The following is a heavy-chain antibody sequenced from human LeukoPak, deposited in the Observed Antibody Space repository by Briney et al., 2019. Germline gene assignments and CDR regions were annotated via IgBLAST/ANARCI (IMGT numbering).Heavy chain of an antibody. D-gene: IGHD1-26*01. J-gene: IGHJ3*02. CDR3: AKSRSFSRGAFDI. CDR1: GFSFRTYF. CDR2: ISGSGGST. Sequence: PGGSLRLSCAASGFSFRTYFMMWVRQAPGKGLEWVSAISGSGGSTYYADSVKGRFTISRDNSKNTLYLQMNSLRAEDTAVYYCAKSRSFSRGAFDIWGQGTMVTVSS. V-gene: IGHV3-23*01.